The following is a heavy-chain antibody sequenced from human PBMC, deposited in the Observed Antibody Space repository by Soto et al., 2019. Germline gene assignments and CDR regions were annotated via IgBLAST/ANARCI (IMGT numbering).Heavy chain of an antibody. CDR2: ISGSGVST. J-gene: IGHJ4*02. V-gene: IGHV3-23*01. CDR3: AKQIGSQQKGYYFDQ. D-gene: IGHD2-15*01. Sequence: GGSLRLSCTASGIIFSSYGMSWVRQAPGKGLEWVSGISGSGVSTYYADSVKGRFTISRDNSKNTLDLQMDSLRAEDTAVYYCAKQIGSQQKGYYFDQWGQGTPVTVSS. CDR1: GIIFSSYG.